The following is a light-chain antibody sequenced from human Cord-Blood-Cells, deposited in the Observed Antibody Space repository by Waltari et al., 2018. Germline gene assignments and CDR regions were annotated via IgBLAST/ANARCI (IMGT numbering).Light chain of an antibody. CDR2: WAA. Sequence: IVMTQSPDSLAVSLGERSSINCKSSQSVLYSSNNKNYSAWNQKKPGQPPKLLIYWAATREAVVPDRFSGSGSVTDCTLTVSSLQAEDVAVYYGQQYYSTPQTFGQGTKLEIK. V-gene: IGKV4-1*01. CDR1: QSVLYSSNNKNY. CDR3: QQYYSTPQT. J-gene: IGKJ2*01.